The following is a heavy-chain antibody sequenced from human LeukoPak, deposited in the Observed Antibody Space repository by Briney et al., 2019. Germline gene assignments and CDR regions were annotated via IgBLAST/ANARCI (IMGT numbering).Heavy chain of an antibody. Sequence: PGGSLRLSCAASGFTFSSYAISWVRQAPGQGLEWMGGIIPIFGTANYAQKFQGRVTITADESTSTAYMELSSLRSEDTAVYYCARHLTGDYVYYWGQGTLVTVSS. D-gene: IGHD4-17*01. CDR2: IIPIFGTA. V-gene: IGHV1-69*01. CDR1: GFTFSSYA. J-gene: IGHJ4*02. CDR3: ARHLTGDYVYY.